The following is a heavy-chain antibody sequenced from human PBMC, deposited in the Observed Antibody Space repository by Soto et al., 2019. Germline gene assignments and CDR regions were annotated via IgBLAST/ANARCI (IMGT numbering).Heavy chain of an antibody. CDR1: GFTFSNYN. D-gene: IGHD2-8*01. Sequence: PGGSLRLSCAASGFTFSNYNMNWIRQAPGKGLEWVSYISSRSSTIFYADSVKGRFTISRDNVKNSLYLQMNSLRAEDTAVYYCASGTNGAFFVYWGQGILVTVSS. J-gene: IGHJ4*02. CDR3: ASGTNGAFFVY. V-gene: IGHV3-48*04. CDR2: ISSRSSTI.